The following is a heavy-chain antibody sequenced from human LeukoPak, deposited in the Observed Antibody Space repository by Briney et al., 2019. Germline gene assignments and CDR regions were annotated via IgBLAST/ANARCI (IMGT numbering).Heavy chain of an antibody. D-gene: IGHD1-26*01. CDR2: ISWDGGST. CDR1: GFTFDDYA. Sequence: GGSLRLSCAASGFTFDDYAMHWVRQAPGKGLEWVSLISWDGGSTYYADSVKGRFTISRDNSKNSLYLQMNSLRAEDTALYYCAKDGGERGSYFDYWGQGTLVTVSS. J-gene: IGHJ4*02. CDR3: AKDGGERGSYFDY. V-gene: IGHV3-43D*03.